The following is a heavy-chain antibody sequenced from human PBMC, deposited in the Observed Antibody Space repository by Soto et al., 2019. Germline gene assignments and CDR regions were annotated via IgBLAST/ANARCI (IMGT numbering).Heavy chain of an antibody. D-gene: IGHD3-10*01. CDR3: ARDLPRPLGVFYYYYGMDV. CDR1: GYTFTSYY. V-gene: IGHV1-46*01. CDR2: INPSGGST. J-gene: IGHJ6*02. Sequence: ASVKVSCKASGYTFTSYYMHWVRQAPGQGLEWMGIINPSGGSTSYAQKFQGRVTMTRDTSTSTVYMELSSLRSEDTAVYYCARDLPRPLGVFYYYYGMDVWGQGTTVTVSS.